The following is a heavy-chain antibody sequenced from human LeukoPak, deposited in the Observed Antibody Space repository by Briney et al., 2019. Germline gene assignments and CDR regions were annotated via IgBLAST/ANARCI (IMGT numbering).Heavy chain of an antibody. J-gene: IGHJ4*02. CDR3: AKRSGYDWDGYFDY. CDR2: ISWNSGSI. D-gene: IGHD5-12*01. Sequence: GRSLRLSCAASGFTFDDYAMHWVRQAPGKGLEWVSGISWNSGSIGYADSVKGRFTISRDNAKNSLYLQMNSLRAEDTALYYCAKRSGYDWDGYFDYWGQGTLVTVSS. V-gene: IGHV3-9*01. CDR1: GFTFDDYA.